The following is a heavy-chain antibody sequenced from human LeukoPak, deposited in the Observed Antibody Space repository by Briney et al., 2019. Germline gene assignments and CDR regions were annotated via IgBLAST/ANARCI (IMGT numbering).Heavy chain of an antibody. V-gene: IGHV1-18*01. CDR2: ISAYNGNT. D-gene: IGHD2-15*01. CDR3: ARMGVVRRYYYYYYGMDV. J-gene: IGHJ6*02. CDR1: GGTFSSYA. Sequence: ASVKVSCKASGGTFSSYAISWARQAPGQGLEWMGWISAYNGNTNYAQKLQGRVTMTTDTSTSTAYMELRSLRSDDTAVYYCARMGVVRRYYYYYYGMDVWGQGTTITVSS.